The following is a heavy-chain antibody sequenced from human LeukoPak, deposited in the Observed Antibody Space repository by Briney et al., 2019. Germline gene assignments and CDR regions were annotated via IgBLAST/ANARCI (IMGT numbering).Heavy chain of an antibody. CDR1: GFTFSSYW. CDR3: TKFNWVEDYFDY. Sequence: TGGSLRLSCAASGFTFSSYWMSWVRQAPGKGLEWVANIKQDESEKYYVDSVKGRFTISRDNAQRSLYPQMNSLRAEDTAVYYCTKFNWVEDYFDYWGQEPWSPSPQ. J-gene: IGHJ4*01. CDR2: IKQDESEK. D-gene: IGHD7-27*01. V-gene: IGHV3-7*01.